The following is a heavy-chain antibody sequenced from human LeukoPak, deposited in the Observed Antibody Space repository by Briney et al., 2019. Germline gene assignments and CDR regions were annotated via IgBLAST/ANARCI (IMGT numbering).Heavy chain of an antibody. V-gene: IGHV4-34*01. CDR3: ARFCLVTAISSDAFDI. Sequence: SETLSLTCAVYGGSFSGYYWSWIRQPPGKGLEWIGEINHSGSTNYNPSLKSRVTISVDTSKNQFSLKLSSVTAADTAVYYCARFCLVTAISSDAFDIWGQGTMVTVSS. CDR2: INHSGST. D-gene: IGHD2-21*02. J-gene: IGHJ3*02. CDR1: GGSFSGYY.